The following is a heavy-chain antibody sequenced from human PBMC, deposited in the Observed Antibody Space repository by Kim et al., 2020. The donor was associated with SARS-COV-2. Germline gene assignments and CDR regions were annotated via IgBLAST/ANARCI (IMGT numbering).Heavy chain of an antibody. CDR3: ARGGAYSSLFDY. CDR1: GGSISSYY. CDR2: IYYSGST. J-gene: IGHJ4*02. V-gene: IGHV4-59*13. D-gene: IGHD6-19*01. Sequence: SETLSLTCTVSGGSISSYYWSWIRQPPGKGLEWIGYIYYSGSTNYNPSLKSRVTISVDTSKNQFSLKLSSVTAADTAVYYCARGGAYSSLFDYWGQGTLVTVSS.